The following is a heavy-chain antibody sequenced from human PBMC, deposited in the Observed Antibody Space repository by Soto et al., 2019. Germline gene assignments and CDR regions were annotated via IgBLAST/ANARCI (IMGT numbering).Heavy chain of an antibody. CDR1: GYTFTSYG. V-gene: IGHV1-18*01. Sequence: QVHLVQSGAEVKKPGASVKVSCKGSGYTFTSYGITWVRQAPGQGLEWMGWISAHNGNTDYAQKLQGRVTVTRDTSTSTAVIELRCLRSDDSAVYYSARGRYGDYWGQGALVTVSS. J-gene: IGHJ4*02. CDR2: ISAHNGNT. CDR3: ARGRYGDY. D-gene: IGHD1-1*01.